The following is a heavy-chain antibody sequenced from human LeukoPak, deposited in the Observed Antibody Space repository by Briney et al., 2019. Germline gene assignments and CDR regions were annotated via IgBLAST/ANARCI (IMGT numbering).Heavy chain of an antibody. CDR2: IIPILGIA. V-gene: IGHV1-69*04. Sequence: GASVKVSCKASGGTFSSYAISWVRQAPGQGLEWMGRIIPILGIANYAQKFQGRVTITADKYTSTAYMELSSLRSQDTAVYYCARASGYYDSSGYLSAWGQGTLVTVSS. J-gene: IGHJ5*02. CDR1: GGTFSSYA. D-gene: IGHD3-22*01. CDR3: ARASGYYDSSGYLSA.